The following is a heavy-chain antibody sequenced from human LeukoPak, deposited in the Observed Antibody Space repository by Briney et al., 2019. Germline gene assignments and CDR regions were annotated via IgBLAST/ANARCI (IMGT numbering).Heavy chain of an antibody. D-gene: IGHD3-22*01. CDR1: GFTFSSYA. V-gene: IGHV3-23*01. Sequence: GGPLRLSCAASGFTFSSYAMSWVRQAPGKGLEWVSGISTSGGSTGYADSVRGRFTISRDNPGNTLYMEMNSLRGEDTAVYYCAIMHPYYDGSGYWVQWGQGTLVTVSS. CDR3: AIMHPYYDGSGYWVQ. J-gene: IGHJ4*02. CDR2: ISTSGGST.